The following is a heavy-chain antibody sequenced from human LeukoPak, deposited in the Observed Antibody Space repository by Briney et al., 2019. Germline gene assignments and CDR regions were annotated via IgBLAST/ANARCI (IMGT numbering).Heavy chain of an antibody. CDR3: AKDENRWLAPHAFDI. CDR1: GFTFDDFT. J-gene: IGHJ3*02. V-gene: IGHV3-9*03. CDR2: IDWNGFNK. Sequence: GGSLGLSCVASGFTFDDFTMHWVRLAPGKGLEWVSGIDWNGFNKDYADSVEGRFTISRDNAKNSLYLQMNSLSSEDMALYFCAKDENRWLAPHAFDIWGQGTMVTVSS. D-gene: IGHD5-24*01.